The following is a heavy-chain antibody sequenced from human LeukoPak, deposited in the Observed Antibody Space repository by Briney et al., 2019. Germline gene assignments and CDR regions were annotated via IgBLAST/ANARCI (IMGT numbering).Heavy chain of an antibody. CDR1: GGTFSSYA. Sequence: SVKVSCKASGGTFSSYAISWVRQAPGQGLEWMGGIIPIFGTANYAQKFQGRVTITADESTSTAYMELSSLRSEDTAVYYCARGRVGPAPYCGGDCYSRYYMDVWGKGTTVTISS. V-gene: IGHV1-69*13. J-gene: IGHJ6*03. CDR3: ARGRVGPAPYCGGDCYSRYYMDV. D-gene: IGHD2-21*02. CDR2: IIPIFGTA.